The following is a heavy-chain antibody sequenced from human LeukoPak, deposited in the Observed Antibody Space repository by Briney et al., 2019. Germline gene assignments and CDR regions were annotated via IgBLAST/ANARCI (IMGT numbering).Heavy chain of an antibody. D-gene: IGHD5-12*01. CDR2: FNSNGIT. CDR1: GVSITPFY. CDR3: ARERLDIVGTIHFDD. Sequence: SETLSLTCTVSGVSITPFYWTWIRQPAGKGLEWIGRFNSNGITNFNPSLESRVTVSIDTSKSEFSLRLSSVTAADTAVYFCARERLDIVGTIHFDDWGQGTLVTVSS. J-gene: IGHJ4*02. V-gene: IGHV4-4*07.